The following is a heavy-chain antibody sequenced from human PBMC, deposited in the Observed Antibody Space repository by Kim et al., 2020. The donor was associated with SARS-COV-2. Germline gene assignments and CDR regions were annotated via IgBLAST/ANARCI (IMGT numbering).Heavy chain of an antibody. Sequence: YYWAAVMGVFTSSRDNAKNSLYLQMNSLMAEDTSVYYCAREKGELSGFDYWGQGTLVTVSS. D-gene: IGHD1-7*01. CDR3: AREKGELSGFDY. V-gene: IGHV3-21*01. J-gene: IGHJ4*02.